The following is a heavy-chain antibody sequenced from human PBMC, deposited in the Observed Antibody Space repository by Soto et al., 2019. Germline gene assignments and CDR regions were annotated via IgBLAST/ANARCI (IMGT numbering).Heavy chain of an antibody. J-gene: IGHJ6*02. CDR1: GGSISSGGYY. D-gene: IGHD5-12*01. CDR2: IYYSGST. Sequence: QVQLQESGPGLVKPSQTLSLTCTVSGGSISSGGYYWSWIRQHPGKGLEWIGYIYYSGSTYYNPSLKSRVTISVDTSKNQFSLKLSSVTAADTAVYYCAREETYSGYDPFRNYYGMDVWGQGTTVTVSS. CDR3: AREETYSGYDPFRNYYGMDV. V-gene: IGHV4-31*03.